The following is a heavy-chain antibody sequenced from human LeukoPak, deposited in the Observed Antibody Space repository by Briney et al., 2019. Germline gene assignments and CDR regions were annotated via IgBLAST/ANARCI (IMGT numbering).Heavy chain of an antibody. Sequence: PGGSLRLFCAASGFTFSSYSMNWVRQAPGKGLEWVSSISSSSSYIYYADSVKGRFTISRDNAKNSQYLQMNSLRAEDTAVYYCARGFITIFGVVTSGFDYWGQGTLVTVSS. V-gene: IGHV3-21*01. CDR3: ARGFITIFGVVTSGFDY. J-gene: IGHJ4*02. CDR2: ISSSSSYI. D-gene: IGHD3-3*01. CDR1: GFTFSSYS.